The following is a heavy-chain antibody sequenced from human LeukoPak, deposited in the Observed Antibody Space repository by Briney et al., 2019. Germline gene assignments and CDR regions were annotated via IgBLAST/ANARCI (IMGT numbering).Heavy chain of an antibody. CDR3: AREKSSGWSHGAFDI. CDR2: ISYDGSNK. V-gene: IGHV3-30*03. J-gene: IGHJ3*02. CDR1: GFTFNNYG. D-gene: IGHD6-19*01. Sequence: RPGGSLRLSCAASGFTFNNYGMHWVRQAPGKGLEWVAVISYDGSNKYYADSVKGRFTISGDNSKNTLYLQMNSLRAEDTAVYYCAREKSSGWSHGAFDIWGQGTMVTVSS.